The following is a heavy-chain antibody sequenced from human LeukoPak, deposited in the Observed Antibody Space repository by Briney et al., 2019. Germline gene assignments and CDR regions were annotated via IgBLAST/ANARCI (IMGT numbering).Heavy chain of an antibody. Sequence: PSETLSLTCTVSGYSISSGYYWGWIRQPPGRGLEWIGNIYHSGNTYYNPSLKSRVTISVYTSKNQFSLKLSSVTAADTAVYYCASEYGVENAFDIWGQGTMVTVSS. CDR2: IYHSGNT. CDR3: ASEYGVENAFDI. J-gene: IGHJ3*02. D-gene: IGHD4-17*01. V-gene: IGHV4-38-2*02. CDR1: GYSISSGYY.